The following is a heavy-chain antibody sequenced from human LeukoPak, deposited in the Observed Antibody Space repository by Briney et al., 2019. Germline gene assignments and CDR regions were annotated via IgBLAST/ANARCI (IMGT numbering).Heavy chain of an antibody. CDR3: AKFPSSGRNH. D-gene: IGHD6-19*01. CDR1: GFTFSSYS. CDR2: ISSSSSTI. Sequence: GGSLRLSCAASGFTFSSYSMNWVRQAPGKGLEWVSYISSSSSTIYYADSVKGRFTISRDNSKNTLYLQMNNLRAEDTAVYYCAKFPSSGRNHWGQGSLVIVSS. J-gene: IGHJ5*02. V-gene: IGHV3-48*01.